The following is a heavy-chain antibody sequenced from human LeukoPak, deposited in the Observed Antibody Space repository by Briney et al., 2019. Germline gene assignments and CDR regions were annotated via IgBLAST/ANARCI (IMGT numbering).Heavy chain of an antibody. CDR2: ISSSGSTI. CDR1: GFTFSSYE. J-gene: IGHJ3*02. CDR3: ARGTGPPNAFDI. V-gene: IGHV3-48*03. Sequence: GGSLRLSCAASGFTFSSYEMNWVRQAPGKGLEWVSYISSSGSTIYYADSVKGRFTISRDNAKNSLYLQMNSLRAEDTAVYYCARGTGPPNAFDIWGQGTMVTVSS.